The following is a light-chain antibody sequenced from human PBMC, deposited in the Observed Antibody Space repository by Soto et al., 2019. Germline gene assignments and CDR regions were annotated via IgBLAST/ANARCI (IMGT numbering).Light chain of an antibody. CDR3: QQSFGPLTIT. CDR2: AAS. Sequence: DIQLTQSPSSLSASVGDRVTITFRASQSINNYLNWYQQRPGKAPQLLIYAASNLQNGVPSRFSGSGSGTDFTLTISSLQPEDFATYYCQQSFGPLTITFGQGTRLEIK. CDR1: QSINNY. V-gene: IGKV1-39*01. J-gene: IGKJ5*01.